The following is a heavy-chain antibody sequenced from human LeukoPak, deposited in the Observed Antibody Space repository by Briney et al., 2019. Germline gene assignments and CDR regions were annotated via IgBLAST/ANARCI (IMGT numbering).Heavy chain of an antibody. CDR2: VYYSGST. D-gene: IGHD2-21*01. J-gene: IGHJ5*02. CDR3: ARGGESHLNWFDP. CDR1: GGSISGYY. V-gene: IGHV4-59*01. Sequence: SETLSLTCTVSGGSISGYYWSWIRQPPGKGLEWIGYVYYSGSTNYNPSLKGRVTMSVDTSKNQFSLKLNSVTAADTAVYYCARGGESHLNWFDPWGQGTLVTVSS.